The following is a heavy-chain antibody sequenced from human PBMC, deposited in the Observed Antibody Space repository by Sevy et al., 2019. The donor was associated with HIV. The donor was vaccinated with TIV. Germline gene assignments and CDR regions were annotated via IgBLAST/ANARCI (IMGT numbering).Heavy chain of an antibody. Sequence: ASVKVSCKASGHTLTDLSMHWVRQAPGKGFEWIGRFDPEDGERIYAQKFQGRVTMTEDTSTDTAYMELSSLRYEDTAVYYCSATREYYSDSYGYFDYWGQGTLVTVSS. CDR3: SATREYYSDSYGYFDY. CDR1: GHTLTDLS. V-gene: IGHV1-24*01. J-gene: IGHJ4*02. D-gene: IGHD3-22*01. CDR2: FDPEDGER.